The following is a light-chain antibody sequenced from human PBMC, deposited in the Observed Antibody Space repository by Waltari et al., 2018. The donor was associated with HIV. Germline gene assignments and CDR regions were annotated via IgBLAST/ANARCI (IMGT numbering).Light chain of an antibody. CDR3: QQSYSTPLT. CDR1: QSVSNN. V-gene: IGKV1-39*01. Sequence: DIQMTQSPASLSASVGDRVTITCRASQSVSNNLNWYQQRPGKAPDLLRYAASSLQSGVPSRFSGSGSGTDFTLTISSLHPEDFASYYCQQSYSTPLTFGPGTKVDIK. J-gene: IGKJ3*01. CDR2: AAS.